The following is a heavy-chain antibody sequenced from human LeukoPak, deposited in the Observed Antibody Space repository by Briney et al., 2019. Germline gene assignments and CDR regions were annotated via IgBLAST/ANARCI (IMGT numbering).Heavy chain of an antibody. Sequence: ASVKVSCKASGYTFTGYYMHWVRQAPGQGLEWMGWINPNSGGTNYAQKFQGRVTMTRDTSISTAYMELSRLRSDDTAVYYCARDGYSGYEGWFDPWGQGTLVTVSS. CDR1: GYTFTGYY. CDR3: ARDGYSGYEGWFDP. V-gene: IGHV1-2*02. CDR2: INPNSGGT. D-gene: IGHD5-12*01. J-gene: IGHJ5*02.